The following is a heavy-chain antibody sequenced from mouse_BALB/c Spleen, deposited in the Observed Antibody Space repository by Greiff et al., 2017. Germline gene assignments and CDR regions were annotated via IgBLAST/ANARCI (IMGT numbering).Heavy chain of an antibody. D-gene: IGHD2-4*01. CDR2: ISSGSSTI. Sequence: EVQLVESGGGLVQPGGSRKLSCAASGFTFSSFGMHWVRQAPEKGLEWVAYISSGSSTIYYADTVKGRFTISRDNPKNTLFLQMTSLRSEDTAMYYCARSDYDGFAYWGQGTLVTVSA. CDR3: ARSDYDGFAY. J-gene: IGHJ3*01. CDR1: GFTFSSFG. V-gene: IGHV5-17*02.